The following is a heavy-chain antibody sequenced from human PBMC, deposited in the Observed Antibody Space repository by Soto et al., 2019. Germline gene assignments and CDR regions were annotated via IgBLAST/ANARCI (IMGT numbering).Heavy chain of an antibody. D-gene: IGHD3-10*01. V-gene: IGHV1-3*01. CDR2: INAGNGNT. J-gene: IGHJ4*02. CDR3: ARGGPPIDY. Sequence: AASVKVSCKASGYTFTSYGISWVRQAPGQRLEWMGWINAGNGNTKYSQKFQGRVTITRDTSASTAYMELSSLRSEDTAVYYCARGGPPIDYWGQGTLVTVSS. CDR1: GYTFTSYG.